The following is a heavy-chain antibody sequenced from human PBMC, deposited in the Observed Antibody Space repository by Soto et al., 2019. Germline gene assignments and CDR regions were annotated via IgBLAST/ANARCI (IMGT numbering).Heavy chain of an antibody. J-gene: IGHJ6*02. CDR3: ARDSRDIVVVVAAILYYYYGMDV. CDR1: GYTFTRYG. D-gene: IGHD2-15*01. Sequence: ASVKVSCKASGYTFTRYGISWVRQAPGQGLEWMGWISAYNGNTNYAQKLQGRVTMTTDTSTSTAYMELRSLRSDDTAVYYCARDSRDIVVVVAAILYYYYGMDVWGQGTTVTVSS. CDR2: ISAYNGNT. V-gene: IGHV1-18*01.